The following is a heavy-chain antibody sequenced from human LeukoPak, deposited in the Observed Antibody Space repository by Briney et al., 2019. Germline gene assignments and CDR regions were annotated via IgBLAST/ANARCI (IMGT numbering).Heavy chain of an antibody. D-gene: IGHD3-22*01. CDR3: ARGKMIDAFDI. V-gene: IGHV1-18*01. J-gene: IGHJ3*02. Sequence: ASVKVSCKASGYTFTNYGVSWVRQAPGQGLEWMGWISAYNGNTKYAQKLQGRVTMTTDTSTSTAHMELRSLRSDDTAVYYCARGKMIDAFDIWGQGTMVTVSS. CDR2: ISAYNGNT. CDR1: GYTFTNYG.